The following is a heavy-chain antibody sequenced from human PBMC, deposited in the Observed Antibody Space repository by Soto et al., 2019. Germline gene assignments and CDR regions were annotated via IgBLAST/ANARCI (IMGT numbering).Heavy chain of an antibody. CDR3: ARGSVISYGIDV. D-gene: IGHD2-8*01. V-gene: IGHV3-30-3*01. CDR1: GFTFSSYA. Sequence: GGSLRLSCAASGFTFSSYAMHWVRQAPGKGLEWVAVISYDGSNKYYADSVKGRFTISRDNSKNTLYLQMNSLRAEDTAVYYCARGSVISYGIDVWGQGTTVTGSS. J-gene: IGHJ6*02. CDR2: ISYDGSNK.